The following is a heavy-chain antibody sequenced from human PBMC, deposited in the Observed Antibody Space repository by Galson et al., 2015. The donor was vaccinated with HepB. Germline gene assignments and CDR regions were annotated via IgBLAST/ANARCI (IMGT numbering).Heavy chain of an antibody. CDR1: GYTLTSHG. D-gene: IGHD3-16*01. Sequence: SVKVSCKASGYTLTSHGISWVRQAPGQGLEWMGWISAYNGNTNYVQKLQGRVTMTTDTFTSTVYMELRSLRSDDTAVYYCARDMRLPGELVPLRGFDYWGQGTLVTVSS. CDR2: ISAYNGNT. V-gene: IGHV1-18*01. J-gene: IGHJ4*02. CDR3: ARDMRLPGELVPLRGFDY.